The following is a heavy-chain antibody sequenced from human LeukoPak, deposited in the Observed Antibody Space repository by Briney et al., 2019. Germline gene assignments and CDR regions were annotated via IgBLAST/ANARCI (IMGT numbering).Heavy chain of an antibody. CDR3: AKGTVLLWFGEPMYYFDY. D-gene: IGHD3-10*01. CDR2: ISGSGGST. Sequence: PGGSLRLSCAASGFTFSSYATSWVRQAPGKGLEWVSAISGSGGSTYYADSVKGRFTISRDNSKNTLYLQMNSLRAEDTAVYYCAKGTVLLWFGEPMYYFDYWGQGTLVTVSS. V-gene: IGHV3-23*01. CDR1: GFTFSSYA. J-gene: IGHJ4*02.